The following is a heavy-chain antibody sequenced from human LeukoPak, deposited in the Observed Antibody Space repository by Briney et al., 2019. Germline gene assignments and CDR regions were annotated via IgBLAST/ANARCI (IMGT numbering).Heavy chain of an antibody. CDR3: ARDRGFMVRGSRRGYDDYYYYMDV. V-gene: IGHV4-39*07. D-gene: IGHD3-10*01. Sequence: SETLSLTCTVSGGSISSSSYYWGWIRQPPGKGLEWIGSIYYSGSTYYNPSLKSRVTISVDTSKNQFSLKLSSVTAADTAVYYCARDRGFMVRGSRRGYDDYYYYMDVWGKGTTVTISS. J-gene: IGHJ6*03. CDR2: IYYSGST. CDR1: GGSISSSSYY.